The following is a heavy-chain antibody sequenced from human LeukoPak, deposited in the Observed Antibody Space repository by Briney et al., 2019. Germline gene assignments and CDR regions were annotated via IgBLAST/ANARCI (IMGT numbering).Heavy chain of an antibody. Sequence: SETLSLTCAVYGGSFSGYYWNWIRQPPGKGLEWIGEVNHSGSANYNPSLKSRVTMSVDTSKNQFSLKLSSVTAADTAVYYCARGGDYYDSSGYQAYYYYYGMDVWGQGTTVTVSS. CDR2: VNHSGSA. V-gene: IGHV4-34*01. D-gene: IGHD3-22*01. CDR1: GGSFSGYY. CDR3: ARGGDYYDSSGYQAYYYYYGMDV. J-gene: IGHJ6*02.